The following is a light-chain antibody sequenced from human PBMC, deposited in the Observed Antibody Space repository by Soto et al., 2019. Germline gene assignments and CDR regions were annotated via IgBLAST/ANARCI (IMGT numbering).Light chain of an antibody. CDR3: QSYDSSLSGHVV. CDR2: GNS. J-gene: IGLJ2*01. CDR1: SSNIGAGYD. V-gene: IGLV1-40*01. Sequence: QSVLTQPPSVSGPPGQRVTISCTGSSSNIGAGYDVHWYQQLPGTAPKLLIYGNSNRPSGVPDRFSGSKSGTSASLAITGLQAEDEADYYGQSYDSSLSGHVVFGGGTKVTVL.